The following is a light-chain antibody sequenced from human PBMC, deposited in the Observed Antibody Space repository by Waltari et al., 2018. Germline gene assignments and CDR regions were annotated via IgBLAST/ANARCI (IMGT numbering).Light chain of an antibody. CDR2: GAS. J-gene: IGKJ1*01. CDR1: QSVSTF. Sequence: EVVLTQFPGTLSLSPGERATLFCRASQSVSTFLAWYQQKAGQAPRLLIYGASSRATGIPGRFSGSGSGTDFSLTISRLEPEDFAVYYCQNHERLPATFGQGTKVEIK. CDR3: QNHERLPAT. V-gene: IGKV3-20*01.